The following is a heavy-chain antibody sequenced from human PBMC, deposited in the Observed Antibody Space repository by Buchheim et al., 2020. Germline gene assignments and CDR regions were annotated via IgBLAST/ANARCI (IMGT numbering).Heavy chain of an antibody. CDR3: TKEPLVNTGYYYPH. V-gene: IGHV3-30*18. CDR2: ISYDGSVD. D-gene: IGHD2/OR15-2a*01. Sequence: QVQLVESGGGVVQPGRSLRLSCAASGFIFSNFGMHWVRRAPGKGLEWVAVISYDGSVDYYAASVKGRFTISSDNSKNTMWLQMNSLRPEDTAVYYCTKEPLVNTGYYYPHWGQGTL. CDR1: GFIFSNFG. J-gene: IGHJ4*02.